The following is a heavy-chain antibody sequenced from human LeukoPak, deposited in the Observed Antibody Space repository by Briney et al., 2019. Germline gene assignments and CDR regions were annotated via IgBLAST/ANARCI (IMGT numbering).Heavy chain of an antibody. CDR3: ARVNYDAFDI. CDR1: RDSLSSNRAA. D-gene: IGHD1-7*01. CDR2: TYYWYKWYN. Sequence: SQALSLTCAISRDSLSSNRAAWSWIRHSPSRGLECLGRTYYWYKWYNDYAVSVKSRIAINPDTSKNQFSLQLNSVTPEDTAVYYCARVNYDAFDIWGQGTMVTVSS. J-gene: IGHJ3*02. V-gene: IGHV6-1*01.